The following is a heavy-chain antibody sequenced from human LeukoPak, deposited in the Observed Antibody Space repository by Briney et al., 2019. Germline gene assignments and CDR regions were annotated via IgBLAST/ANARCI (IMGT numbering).Heavy chain of an antibody. J-gene: IGHJ4*02. Sequence: GGSLRLSCTVSGFSFSANCNHWVRQVPGKGLEWVSRINNYWSSTTYADSVKGRFTISRDNAKNTLFLQMNSLRAEATAVYYCVRDLGVVYYDTSVYEYWGQGNLVTVSS. CDR1: GFSFSANC. CDR3: VRDLGVVYYDTSVYEY. D-gene: IGHD3-22*01. V-gene: IGHV3-74*01. CDR2: INNYWSST.